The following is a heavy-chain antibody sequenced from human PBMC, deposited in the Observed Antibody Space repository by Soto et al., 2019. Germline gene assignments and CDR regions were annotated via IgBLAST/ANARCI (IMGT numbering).Heavy chain of an antibody. CDR1: GFTFSSYW. V-gene: IGHV3-74*01. CDR2: INSDGSST. CDR3: ARDETYYDFWSGPGYGMDV. J-gene: IGHJ6*02. D-gene: IGHD3-3*01. Sequence: PGGSLRLSCAASGFTFSSYWMHWVRQAPGKGLVWVSRINSDGSSTSYADSVKGRFTISRDNAKNTLYLQMNSLRAEDTAVYYCARDETYYDFWSGPGYGMDVWGQGTTVTLSS.